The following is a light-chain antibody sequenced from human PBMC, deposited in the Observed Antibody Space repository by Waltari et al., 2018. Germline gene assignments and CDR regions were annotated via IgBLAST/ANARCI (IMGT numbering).Light chain of an antibody. CDR1: RSVSTN. Sequence: EIVMTQSAATLSVSPGERATLSCRASRSVSTNLAWYQKKPGQPPRLLIFGASTRATGVPARFSGSGSGTEFTLTISTMQFEDSAVYYCQQYDNWPPFTFGGGTKVEIK. V-gene: IGKV3-15*01. CDR3: QQYDNWPPFT. CDR2: GAS. J-gene: IGKJ4*01.